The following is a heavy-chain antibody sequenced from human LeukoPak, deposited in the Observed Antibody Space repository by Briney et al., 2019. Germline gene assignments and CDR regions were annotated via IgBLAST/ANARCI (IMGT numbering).Heavy chain of an antibody. V-gene: IGHV1-46*01. J-gene: IGHJ4*02. CDR3: ARGSPNWVGATSHFDY. D-gene: IGHD1-26*01. CDR1: GYTFTSYY. CDR2: INPSGGST. Sequence: ASVKVSCKASGYTFTSYYMYWVRQAPGQGLEWMGIINPSGGSTSYAQKFQGRVTMTRDTSTSTVYMELRSLRSEDTAVYYCARGSPNWVGATSHFDYWGQGTLVTVSS.